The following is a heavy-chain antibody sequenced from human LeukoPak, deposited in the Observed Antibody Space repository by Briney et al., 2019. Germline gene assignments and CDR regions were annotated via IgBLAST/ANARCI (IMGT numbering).Heavy chain of an antibody. D-gene: IGHD5-24*01. V-gene: IGHV3-48*02. CDR3: ARGQMVTMDY. CDR1: GFTFRSYS. Sequence: GGSLRLSCAAPGFTFRSYSMNWVRQAPGKGLEWVSYISSSSSTIYYADSVKGRFTISRDNAKNSLYLQMNSLRDEDTAVYYCARGQMVTMDYWGQGTLVTVSS. J-gene: IGHJ4*02. CDR2: ISSSSSTI.